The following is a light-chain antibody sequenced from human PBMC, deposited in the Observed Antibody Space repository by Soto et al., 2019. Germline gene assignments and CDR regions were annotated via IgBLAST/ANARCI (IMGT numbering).Light chain of an antibody. V-gene: IGKV3-20*01. Sequence: ETVMTQSPGTLSVSLGERATLSCRASQSVSSNYLAWYQQKPGQAPRLLIYGASSRATGIPDRFSGSGSGTDFTLTISRLEPEDFAVYYCQQYGSSPTFGPGTKVDIK. CDR1: QSVSSNY. J-gene: IGKJ3*01. CDR2: GAS. CDR3: QQYGSSPT.